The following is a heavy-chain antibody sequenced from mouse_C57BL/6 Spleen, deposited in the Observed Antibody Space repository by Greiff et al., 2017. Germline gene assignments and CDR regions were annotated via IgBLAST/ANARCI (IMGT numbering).Heavy chain of an antibody. Sequence: VQLQQSGAELVKPGASVKLSCTASGFNIKDYYMHWVKQRTEQGLEWIGRIDPEDGETKYAPKFQGQDPITADTSSNTAYLQRSSLTSEDTAVYYCARRFLYDYDEGWFAYWGQGTLVTVSA. CDR1: GFNIKDYY. J-gene: IGHJ3*01. CDR3: ARRFLYDYDEGWFAY. V-gene: IGHV14-2*01. CDR2: IDPEDGET. D-gene: IGHD2-4*01.